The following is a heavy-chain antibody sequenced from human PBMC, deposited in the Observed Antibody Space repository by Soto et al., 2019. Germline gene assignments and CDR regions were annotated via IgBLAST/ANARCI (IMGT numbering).Heavy chain of an antibody. D-gene: IGHD6-19*01. Sequence: GGSLRLSCAASGFTFSSCSMNWVRQAPGKGLEWVSSISSSSSYIYYADSVKGRFTISRDNAKNSLYLQMNSLRAEDTAVYYCERTAEPGIAVAGRAGDYWGQGTLVTVSS. CDR3: ERTAEPGIAVAGRAGDY. J-gene: IGHJ4*02. CDR1: GFTFSSCS. CDR2: ISSSSSYI. V-gene: IGHV3-21*01.